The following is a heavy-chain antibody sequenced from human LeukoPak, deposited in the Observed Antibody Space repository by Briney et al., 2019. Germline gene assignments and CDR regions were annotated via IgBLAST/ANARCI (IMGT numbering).Heavy chain of an antibody. CDR3: ARARPYYYDSSGYYFYFDY. J-gene: IGHJ4*02. CDR2: IYYSGST. V-gene: IGHV4-59*01. D-gene: IGHD3-22*01. CDR1: GGSISSYY. Sequence: SETLSLTCTVSGGSISSYYWSWIRQPPGKGLEWIGYIYYSGSTNYNPSLKSRVTISVDTSKNQFSLKLSSVTAADTAVYYCARARPYYYDSSGYYFYFDYWGQGTLVAVSS.